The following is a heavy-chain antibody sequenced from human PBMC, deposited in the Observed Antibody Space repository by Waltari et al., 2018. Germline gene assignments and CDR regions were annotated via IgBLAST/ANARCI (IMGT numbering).Heavy chain of an antibody. Sequence: QVQLVESGGGVVQPGRSLRLSCAASGFTFSSYAMHWVRQAPGKGLEWVAVISYDGSNKYYADSVKGRFTISRDNSKNTLYLQMNSLRAEDTAVYYCARDGGLTGVDYWGQGTLVTVSS. CDR2: ISYDGSNK. CDR3: ARDGGLTGVDY. D-gene: IGHD3-16*01. J-gene: IGHJ4*02. V-gene: IGHV3-30*07. CDR1: GFTFSSYA.